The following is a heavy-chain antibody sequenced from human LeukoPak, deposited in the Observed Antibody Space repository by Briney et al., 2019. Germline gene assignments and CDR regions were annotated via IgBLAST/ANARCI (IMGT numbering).Heavy chain of an antibody. J-gene: IGHJ6*03. CDR2: INHSGST. CDR3: ARGPTIRFLECLGYYYMDV. D-gene: IGHD3-3*01. CDR1: GGSLSDYY. V-gene: IGHV4-34*01. Sequence: PSETLSLTCAVYGGSLSDYYWTWIRQPPGKGLEWVGEINHSGSTNYNPSLKSRVTISEDTSNNQFSLKLTSVTAADTAVYYCARGPTIRFLECLGYYYMDVWGKGTTVTVSS.